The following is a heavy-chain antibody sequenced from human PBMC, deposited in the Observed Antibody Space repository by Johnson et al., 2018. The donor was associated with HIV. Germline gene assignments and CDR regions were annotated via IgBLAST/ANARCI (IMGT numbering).Heavy chain of an antibody. D-gene: IGHD4-17*01. Sequence: VQLVESGGGLKQPGGSLRLSCAASGFTFSSYDMHWVRQAPGKGLEWVSVIYSGGSTYYADSVNGRFTISRDNAKTSLYLQMNSRRAEDTALYYCARDEGLDYGASLGAFDIWGQGTMVTVSS. J-gene: IGHJ3*02. V-gene: IGHV3-66*01. CDR2: IYSGGST. CDR3: ARDEGLDYGASLGAFDI. CDR1: GFTFSSYD.